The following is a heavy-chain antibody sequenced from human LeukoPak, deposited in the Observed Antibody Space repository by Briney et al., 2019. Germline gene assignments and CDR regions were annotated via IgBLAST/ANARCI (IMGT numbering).Heavy chain of an antibody. V-gene: IGHV3-66*01. CDR2: IYSGGST. J-gene: IGHJ6*02. Sequence: PSETLSLTCTVSGGSISSYYWSWVRQAPGKGLEWVSVIYSGGSTYYADSVKGRFTISRDNSKNTLYLQMNSLRAEDTAVYYCARDPAPDGMDVWGQGTTVTVSS. CDR3: ARDPAPDGMDV. CDR1: GGSISSYY.